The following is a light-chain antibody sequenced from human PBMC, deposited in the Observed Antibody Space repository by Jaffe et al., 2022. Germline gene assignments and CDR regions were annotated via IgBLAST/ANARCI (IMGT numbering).Light chain of an antibody. CDR1: NSNIGAGRD. Sequence: QSVLTQPPSVSAAPGQSVTMSCTGSNSNIGAGRDVHWYQQLPGTAPKLLIYSNNNRPSGVPDRFSASRSGTSASLAITGLQAEDEGDYYCQSFYNSQSDDYVIFGGGTKLTVL. CDR3: QSFYNSQSDDYVI. V-gene: IGLV1-40*01. J-gene: IGLJ2*01. CDR2: SNN.